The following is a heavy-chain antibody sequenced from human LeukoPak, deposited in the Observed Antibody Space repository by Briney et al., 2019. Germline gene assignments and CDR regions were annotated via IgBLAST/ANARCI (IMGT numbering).Heavy chain of an antibody. D-gene: IGHD3-3*01. V-gene: IGHV4-34*01. CDR2: INHSGST. J-gene: IGHJ5*02. Sequence: SETLSLTCAVYGGSFSGYYWSWIRQPPGKGLEWIGEINHSGSTNYNPSLKSRVTISVDTSKNQFSLKLTSATAADTSVYYCARHSGLRSPFDPWGQGTLVTVSS. CDR1: GGSFSGYY. CDR3: ARHSGLRSPFDP.